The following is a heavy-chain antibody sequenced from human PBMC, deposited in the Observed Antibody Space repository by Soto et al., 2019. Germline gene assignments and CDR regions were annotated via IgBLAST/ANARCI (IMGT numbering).Heavy chain of an antibody. V-gene: IGHV3-30*04. CDR1: GFTFSSYA. Sequence: GGSLRLSCAASGFTFSSYAMHWVRQAPGKGLEWVAVTSYDGSNKYYADSVKGRFTISRDNSKNTLYLQMNSLRAEDTAVYYCARDPCGAKLGIGDAFDIWGQGTMVTVSS. CDR3: ARDPCGAKLGIGDAFDI. D-gene: IGHD7-27*01. CDR2: TSYDGSNK. J-gene: IGHJ3*02.